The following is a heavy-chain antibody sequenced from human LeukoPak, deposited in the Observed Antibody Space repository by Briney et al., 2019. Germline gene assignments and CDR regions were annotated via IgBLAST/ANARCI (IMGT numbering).Heavy chain of an antibody. Sequence: PSETLSLTCTVSGGSISSSSYYWGWIRQPPGKGLEWIGSIYYSGSTYYNPSLKSRVTISVDTSKNQFSLKLGSVTAADTAVYYCARAPSAAGSDYWGQGTLVTVSS. CDR3: ARAPSAAGSDY. CDR2: IYYSGST. V-gene: IGHV4-39*07. D-gene: IGHD6-13*01. CDR1: GGSISSSSYY. J-gene: IGHJ4*02.